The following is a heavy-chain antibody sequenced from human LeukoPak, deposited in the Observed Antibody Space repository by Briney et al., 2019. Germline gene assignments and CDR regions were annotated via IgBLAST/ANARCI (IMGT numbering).Heavy chain of an antibody. V-gene: IGHV3-66*01. CDR3: ASLGIIRPDAFDI. Sequence: PGGSLRLSCAASGVTVSSNYMSWIRQAPGKGLEWVSVIYSGGSTYYADPVKGRFTISRDNSKNTLYLQMNSLRAEDTAVYYCASLGIIRPDAFDIWGQGTMVTVSS. CDR1: GVTVSSNY. CDR2: IYSGGST. J-gene: IGHJ3*02. D-gene: IGHD3-3*01.